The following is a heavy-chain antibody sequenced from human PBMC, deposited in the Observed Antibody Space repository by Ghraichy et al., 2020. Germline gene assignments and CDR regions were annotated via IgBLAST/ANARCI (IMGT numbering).Heavy chain of an antibody. CDR1: GGSISSSNW. Sequence: SETLSLTCAVSGGSISSSNWWSWVRQPPGKGLEWIGEIYHSGSTNYNPSLKSRVTISVDKSKNQFSLKLSSVTAADTAVYYCARVARGYIAVAGYGMDVWGQGTTVTVSS. CDR2: IYHSGST. J-gene: IGHJ6*02. V-gene: IGHV4-4*02. CDR3: ARVARGYIAVAGYGMDV. D-gene: IGHD6-19*01.